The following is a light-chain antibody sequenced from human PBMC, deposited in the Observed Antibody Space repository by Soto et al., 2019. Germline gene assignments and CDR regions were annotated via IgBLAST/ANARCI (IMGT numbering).Light chain of an antibody. V-gene: IGKV3-15*01. J-gene: IGKJ1*01. CDR3: QQYDNWPRT. Sequence: MTPSPATLSVWPGERFTLSCRASQFISNSLAWYQQRHGQTPRLLIYGASTGDTGIPARFSGSGSGTEFTLTISRLQSEDFEVYYCQQYDNWPRTFGQGTKVDIK. CDR2: GAS. CDR1: QFISNS.